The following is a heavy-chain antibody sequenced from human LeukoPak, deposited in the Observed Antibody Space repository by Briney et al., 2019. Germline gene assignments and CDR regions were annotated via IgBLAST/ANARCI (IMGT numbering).Heavy chain of an antibody. CDR1: GYSFTSYW. D-gene: IGHD3-3*01. CDR2: IYPGDSDT. V-gene: IGHV5-51*01. CDR3: ARHPEPTDLWSGYLDAFDI. J-gene: IGHJ3*02. Sequence: GESLKISCKGSGYSFTSYWIGWVRQMPGKGLEWLGIIYPGDSDTRYSPSFQGQVTISADKSISTAYLQWSSLKASDTAMYYCARHPEPTDLWSGYLDAFDIWGQGTMVTVSS.